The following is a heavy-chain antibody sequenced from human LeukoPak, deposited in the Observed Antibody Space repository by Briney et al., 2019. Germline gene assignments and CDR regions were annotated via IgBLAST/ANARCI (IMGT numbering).Heavy chain of an antibody. CDR1: GGSISSYY. CDR3: ARVGGAYNYGYFDS. V-gene: IGHV4-4*07. Sequence: PSETLSLTCTVSGGSISSYYCNWIRQPAGKGLQWIGRIYTSGSTNYNRSLKSRVTMSVDTSKNQFSLKLSSVTAADTAVYYCARVGGAYNYGYFDSWGQGTLVTVSS. D-gene: IGHD5-18*01. CDR2: IYTSGST. J-gene: IGHJ4*02.